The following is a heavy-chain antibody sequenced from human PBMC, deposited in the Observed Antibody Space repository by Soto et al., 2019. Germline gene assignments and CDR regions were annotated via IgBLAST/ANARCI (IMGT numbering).Heavy chain of an antibody. Sequence: QITLKESGPTLVKPTQTLTLTCTFSGFSLDTSGVGVGWIRQPPGKALEWVAVIYWDDYKHFSPSLESRLTITKGTSKYLLVLTMTDMDPVDTATYYCAHKGSGLYPLDYWGQGTLVTVSS. D-gene: IGHD3-10*01. CDR2: IYWDDYK. CDR3: AHKGSGLYPLDY. CDR1: GFSLDTSGVG. J-gene: IGHJ4*02. V-gene: IGHV2-5*02.